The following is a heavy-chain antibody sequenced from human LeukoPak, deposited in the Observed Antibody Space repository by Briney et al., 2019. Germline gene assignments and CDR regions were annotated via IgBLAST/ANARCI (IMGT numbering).Heavy chain of an antibody. V-gene: IGHV3-23*01. D-gene: IGHD3-22*01. Sequence: PGGSLRLSCAASGFTFSSYAMSWVRQAPGKGLEWVSAISGSGGSTYYADSVKGRFTISRDNSKITLYLQMNSLRAEDTAVYYCAKAPEHYYDSGGYDDYWGQGTLVTVSS. CDR1: GFTFSSYA. CDR3: AKAPEHYYDSGGYDDY. CDR2: ISGSGGST. J-gene: IGHJ4*02.